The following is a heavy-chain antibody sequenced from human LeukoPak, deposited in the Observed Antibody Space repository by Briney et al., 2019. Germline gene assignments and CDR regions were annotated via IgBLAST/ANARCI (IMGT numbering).Heavy chain of an antibody. CDR3: AKGLIAVAGTRFAGGYMDV. CDR1: GFTFRSYS. CDR2: ISSSDSTI. Sequence: RPGGSLRLSCAASGFTFRSYSMNWVRQAPGKGLEWVSYISSSDSTIYYGDSVKGRFTISRDNAENSLYLQMNSLRAEDTAVYYCAKGLIAVAGTRFAGGYMDVWGKGTTVTVSS. D-gene: IGHD6-19*01. V-gene: IGHV3-48*04. J-gene: IGHJ6*03.